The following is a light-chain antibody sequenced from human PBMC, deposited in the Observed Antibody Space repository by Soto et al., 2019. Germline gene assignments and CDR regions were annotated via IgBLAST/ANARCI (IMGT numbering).Light chain of an antibody. CDR2: DAS. CDR1: QSVGSY. V-gene: IGKV3-11*01. J-gene: IGKJ1*01. CDR3: QQRDSAPWT. Sequence: IVLTQSPATLSLSPGERATLSCRASQSVGSYLLWFQQKPGQAPRALIYDASNRATGIPARFSGSGSGTDFTLTISSLEPEDFAVYYCQQRDSAPWTFGQGTKVEI.